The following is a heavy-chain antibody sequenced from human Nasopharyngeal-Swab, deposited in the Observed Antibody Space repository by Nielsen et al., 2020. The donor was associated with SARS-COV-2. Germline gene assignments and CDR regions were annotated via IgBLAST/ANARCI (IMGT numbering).Heavy chain of an antibody. J-gene: IGHJ6*02. CDR1: GFTFSSYS. V-gene: IGHV3-21*01. CDR2: ISSSSSYI. D-gene: IGHD2-2*01. CDR3: AREDIVVVPAGSYYGMDV. Sequence: LKISCAASGFTFSSYSMNWVRQAPGKGLEWVSSISSSSSYIYYADSVKGRFTISRDNAKNSLYLQMNSLRAEDTAVYYCAREDIVVVPAGSYYGMDVWGQGTTVTVSS.